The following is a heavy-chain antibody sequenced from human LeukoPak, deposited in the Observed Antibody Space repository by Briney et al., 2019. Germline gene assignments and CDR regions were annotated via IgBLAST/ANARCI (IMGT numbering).Heavy chain of an antibody. CDR3: ARDRAAAGTFDYYYYYMDV. CDR2: ISAYNGNT. D-gene: IGHD6-13*01. V-gene: IGHV1-18*01. CDR1: GYTFTSYG. Sequence: ASVKVSCKASGYTFTSYGISWVRQAPGQGLEWMGWISAYNGNTNYAQKLQGRVTMTTDTSTSTAYMELRSLRSDDTAVYYCARDRAAAGTFDYYYYYMDVWGKGTTVTVSS. J-gene: IGHJ6*03.